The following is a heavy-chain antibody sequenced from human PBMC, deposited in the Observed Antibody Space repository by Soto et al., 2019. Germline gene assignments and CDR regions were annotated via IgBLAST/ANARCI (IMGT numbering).Heavy chain of an antibody. CDR2: MSGSSSTT. Sequence: GGSLRLSCATSGLTFSNYAMSWVRQAPGGGLEWVSSMSGSSSTTYYADSARGRFTISRDRSKNTLYLQMSSLRAEDTALYYCAKNQERELPRVIDFWGQGTLVTVSS. D-gene: IGHD1-7*01. CDR3: AKNQERELPRVIDF. V-gene: IGHV3-23*01. CDR1: GLTFSNYA. J-gene: IGHJ4*02.